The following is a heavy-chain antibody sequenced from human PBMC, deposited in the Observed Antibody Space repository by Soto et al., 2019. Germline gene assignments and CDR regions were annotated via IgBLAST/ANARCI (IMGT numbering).Heavy chain of an antibody. CDR2: IYYSGST. J-gene: IGHJ5*02. D-gene: IGHD2-2*02. Sequence: QVQLQASGPGLVKPSETLSLTCTVSGGSISNYYWSWIRQPPGKGLEWIGYIYYSGSTNYNPSLKSRVTISVDTSKNQFSLKLSSVTAADTAVYYCARDGGMYTTNPWGQGTLVTVSS. V-gene: IGHV4-59*01. CDR1: GGSISNYY. CDR3: ARDGGMYTTNP.